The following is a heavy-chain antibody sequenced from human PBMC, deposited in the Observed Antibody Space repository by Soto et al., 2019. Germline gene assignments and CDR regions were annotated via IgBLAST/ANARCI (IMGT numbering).Heavy chain of an antibody. V-gene: IGHV3-30*18. J-gene: IGHJ6*02. Sequence: GGSLRLSCAASGFTFSSHGMHWVRQAPGKGLEWVAVISYAGSNKYYADSVKGRFTISRDNSKNTLFLQMNSLRGEDTAVYYCAKDRIPVAGPPYYYYGMDVWGQGTTVTVSS. D-gene: IGHD6-19*01. CDR2: ISYAGSNK. CDR1: GFTFSSHG. CDR3: AKDRIPVAGPPYYYYGMDV.